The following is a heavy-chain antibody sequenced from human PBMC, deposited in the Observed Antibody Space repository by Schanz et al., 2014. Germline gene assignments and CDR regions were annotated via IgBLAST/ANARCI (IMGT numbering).Heavy chain of an antibody. V-gene: IGHV3-23*04. CDR1: GFTFSNHA. CDR3: MAMGRNTSHYFDH. CDR2: ISGSGGST. Sequence: EVQLVESGGGLVQPGESLRLSCAASGFTFSNHALSWVRQAPGKGLEWVSGISGSGGSTYDADSVKGRFTIARDNSKNTLFLQMDSLRVEDTAVYYCMAMGRNTSHYFDHWGQGTLVTVSS. J-gene: IGHJ4*02. D-gene: IGHD1-1*01.